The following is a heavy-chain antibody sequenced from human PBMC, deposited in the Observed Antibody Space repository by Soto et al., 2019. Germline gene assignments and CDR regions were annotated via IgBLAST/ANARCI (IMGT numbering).Heavy chain of an antibody. Sequence: ASVKVSCKASGYTFTSYYMHWVRQAPGQGLEWMGIINPSGGSTTYAQKFQGRVTMTRDTSTSTLYMELSSLRSEDTAVYYCARAYRGSGSPDYWGQGTLVTVSS. CDR3: ARAYRGSGSPDY. D-gene: IGHD2-15*01. V-gene: IGHV1-46*01. CDR2: INPSGGST. CDR1: GYTFTSYY. J-gene: IGHJ4*02.